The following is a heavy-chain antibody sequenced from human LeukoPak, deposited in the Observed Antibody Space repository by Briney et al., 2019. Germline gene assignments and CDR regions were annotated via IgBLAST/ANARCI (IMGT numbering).Heavy chain of an antibody. CDR2: IYHSGST. CDR3: ARRRITIFGVVIDAFDI. V-gene: IGHV4-38-2*01. J-gene: IGHJ3*02. CDR1: VYSTTSGYY. D-gene: IGHD3-3*01. Sequence: PPESLSLTCALSVYSTTSGYYWGWIRQPPGKGRDWIGSIYHSGSTYYNPSLKSRVTISVDTSKNQLSLKLSSVTAADPAVYYCARRRITIFGVVIDAFDIWGQGTMVTVSS.